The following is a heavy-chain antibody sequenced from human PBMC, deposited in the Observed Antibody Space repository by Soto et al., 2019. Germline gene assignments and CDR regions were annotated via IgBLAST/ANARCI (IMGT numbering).Heavy chain of an antibody. D-gene: IGHD2-21*02. Sequence: QVQLQESGPGLVKPSETLSLTCTVSGGTISRYYWSWIRQPPGKGLEWIGYMYNTGSTVYNPSFRSRVTISVETSKNQCSLKLNSVTAADTAMYYCARDLWGYCGTACYPLDVWGQGTTVTVSS. CDR2: MYNTGST. CDR1: GGTISRYY. V-gene: IGHV4-59*01. CDR3: ARDLWGYCGTACYPLDV. J-gene: IGHJ6*02.